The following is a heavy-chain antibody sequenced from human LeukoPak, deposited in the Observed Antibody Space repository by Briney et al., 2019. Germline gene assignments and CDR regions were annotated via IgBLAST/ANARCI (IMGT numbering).Heavy chain of an antibody. CDR1: GYTFTGYY. Sequence: GASVKVSCKASGYTFTGYYMHWVRQAPGQGLEWMGWINPNSGGTNYAQKFQGRVTMTTDTSTSTAYMELRSLRSDDTAVYYCARPNWNAHLFDYWGQGTLVTVSS. CDR2: INPNSGGT. V-gene: IGHV1-2*02. CDR3: ARPNWNAHLFDY. D-gene: IGHD1-20*01. J-gene: IGHJ4*02.